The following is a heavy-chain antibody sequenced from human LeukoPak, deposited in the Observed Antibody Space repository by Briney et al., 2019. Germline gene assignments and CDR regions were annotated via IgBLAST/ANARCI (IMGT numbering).Heavy chain of an antibody. CDR1: GGSFSGYY. CDR2: INHSGST. D-gene: IGHD6-13*01. V-gene: IGHV4-34*01. Sequence: PSETLSLTCAVYGGSFSGYYWSWIRQPPKKGLEWIGEINHSGSTNYNPSLKSRVTISVDTSKNQFSLKLSSVTAADTAVYYCARGPSVAAAKKRFDYWGQGTLVTVSS. J-gene: IGHJ4*02. CDR3: ARGPSVAAAKKRFDY.